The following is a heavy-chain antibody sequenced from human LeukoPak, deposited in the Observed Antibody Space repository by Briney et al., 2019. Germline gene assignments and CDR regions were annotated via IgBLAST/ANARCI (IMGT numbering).Heavy chain of an antibody. CDR1: GYPFTTYG. J-gene: IGHJ5*02. Sequence: GASVKVSCKASGYPFTTYGINWVRQAPGQGLGWMGWINTYNGDTNYAQKFQGRVTMTTDTSTSTVYIELRSLTSDDTAAYYCAREWWGNDVLTGDNWFDPWGQGTLVTVSS. D-gene: IGHD3-9*01. CDR3: AREWWGNDVLTGDNWFDP. V-gene: IGHV1-18*01. CDR2: INTYNGDT.